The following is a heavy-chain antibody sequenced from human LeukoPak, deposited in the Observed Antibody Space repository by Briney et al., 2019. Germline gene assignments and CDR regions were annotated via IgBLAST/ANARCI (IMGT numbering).Heavy chain of an antibody. J-gene: IGHJ4*02. CDR1: GGSISTYY. CDR3: ARDYDSSGYYWS. D-gene: IGHD3-22*01. Sequence: SETLSLTCTVSGGSISTYYWTWIRQPPGKGLEWIGYVYYSGTTNYNPSLESRVTISIDTSKNQFSLELNSVTAADTAVYYCARDYDSSGYYWSWGQGTLVTVSS. CDR2: VYYSGTT. V-gene: IGHV4-59*01.